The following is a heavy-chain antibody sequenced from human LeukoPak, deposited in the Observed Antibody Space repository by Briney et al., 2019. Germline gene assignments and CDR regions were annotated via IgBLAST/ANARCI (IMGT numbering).Heavy chain of an antibody. D-gene: IGHD2-2*02. CDR2: INHSGST. V-gene: IGHV4-34*01. J-gene: IGHJ3*02. CDR3: ARERYCSSTSCYTGDAFDI. Sequence: SETLSLTCAVYGGSFSGYYWSWIRQPPGKGLEWIGGINHSGSTNYNPSLKSRVTISVDTSKNQFSLKLSSVTAADTAVYYCARERYCSSTSCYTGDAFDIWGQGTMVTVSS. CDR1: GGSFSGYY.